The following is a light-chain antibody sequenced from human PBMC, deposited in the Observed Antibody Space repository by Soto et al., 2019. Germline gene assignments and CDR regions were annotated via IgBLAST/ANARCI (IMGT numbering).Light chain of an antibody. CDR1: QSVSTNF. V-gene: IGKV3-20*01. Sequence: EIVLTQSPGTLSLSPGEGATLSCRASQSVSTNFFAWYQQKPGQAPRLLIYGASTRATGIPDRFSGSGSGTDFTLTISRLEPEDFAVYYCQQYGRTSWTFVLGTKVEIK. J-gene: IGKJ1*01. CDR3: QQYGRTSWT. CDR2: GAS.